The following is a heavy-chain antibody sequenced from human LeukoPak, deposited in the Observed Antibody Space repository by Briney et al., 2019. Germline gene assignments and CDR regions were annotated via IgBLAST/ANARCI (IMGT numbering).Heavy chain of an antibody. CDR2: INHSGST. J-gene: IGHJ4*02. V-gene: IGHV4-34*01. Sequence: SETLSLTCAVYGGSFSGYYWSWIRQPPGKGLEWIGEINHSGSTNYNPSLKSRVTISVDTSKNQFSLKLSSVTAADMAVYYCARGDSSGYVDYWGQGTLVTVSS. D-gene: IGHD3-22*01. CDR1: GGSFSGYY. CDR3: ARGDSSGYVDY.